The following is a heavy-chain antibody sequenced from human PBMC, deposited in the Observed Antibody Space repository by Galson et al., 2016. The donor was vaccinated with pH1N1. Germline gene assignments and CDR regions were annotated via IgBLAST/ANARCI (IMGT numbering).Heavy chain of an antibody. D-gene: IGHD1-26*01. Sequence: SLRLSCAASGFTFRNYEMNWVRQAPGKGLEWVSYISGSGTIIYYADSVKGRFTISRDNAKNSLYLQMNSLRAEDTAVYYCARLWELPYFDSWGQGTLVTVSS. CDR3: ARLWELPYFDS. V-gene: IGHV3-48*03. CDR2: ISGSGTII. CDR1: GFTFRNYE. J-gene: IGHJ4*02.